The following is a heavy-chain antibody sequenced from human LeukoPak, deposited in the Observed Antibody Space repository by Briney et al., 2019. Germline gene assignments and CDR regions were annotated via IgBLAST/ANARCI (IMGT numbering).Heavy chain of an antibody. V-gene: IGHV1-46*01. J-gene: IGHJ4*02. D-gene: IGHD3-16*01. CDR1: GYTFTRYY. CDR2: INPSGGST. CDR3: ARDGTPEYDHIWGRPQLY. Sequence: ASVKVSFTASGYTFTRYYLHWVRQAPGQGLEWMGIINPSGGSTRYAQKFQGRVTMTRDTSTSTVYMELKSLRSEDTAIYYCARDGTPEYDHIWGRPQLYWGQGTLVIVSS.